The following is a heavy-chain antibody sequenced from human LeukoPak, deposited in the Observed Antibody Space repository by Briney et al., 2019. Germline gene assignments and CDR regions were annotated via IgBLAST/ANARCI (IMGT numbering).Heavy chain of an antibody. J-gene: IGHJ4*02. CDR3: ARLLWFGELNPDFDY. V-gene: IGHV1-2*02. D-gene: IGHD3-10*01. CDR2: INPNSGGT. CDR1: GCTFTGYY. Sequence: ASVKVSCKASGCTFTGYYMHWVRQAPGQGLEWMGWINPNSGGTNYAQKFQGRVTMTRDTSISTAYMELSRLRSDDTAVYYCARLLWFGELNPDFDYWGQGTLVTVSS.